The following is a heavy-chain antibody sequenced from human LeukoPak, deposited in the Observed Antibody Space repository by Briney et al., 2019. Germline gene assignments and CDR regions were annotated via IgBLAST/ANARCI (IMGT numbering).Heavy chain of an antibody. CDR2: IYPGDSDT. CDR1: GYSFTNYW. V-gene: IGHV5-51*01. Sequence: GESLKISCKGSGYSFTNYWIGWVRQMPGKGLEWMGIIYPGDSDTRYSPSFQGQVTISVDKSISTAYLQWSSLKASDTAIYYCARPAIAAAFYAFDVWGQGTMVTVSS. D-gene: IGHD6-13*01. J-gene: IGHJ3*01. CDR3: ARPAIAAAFYAFDV.